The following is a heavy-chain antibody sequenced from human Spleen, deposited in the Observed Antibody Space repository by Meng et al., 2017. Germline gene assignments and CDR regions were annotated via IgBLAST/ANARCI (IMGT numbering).Heavy chain of an antibody. D-gene: IGHD6-13*01. CDR2: IYHSGST. V-gene: IGHV4-38-2*02. CDR3: ARDMDAAAGTGY. J-gene: IGHJ4*02. Sequence: SETLSLTCTVSGYSISSGYYWGWIRQPPGKGLEWIGSIYHSGSTYYNPSLKSRVTISVDTSKNQFSLKLSSVTAADTAVYYCARDMDAAAGTGYWGQGTLVTVSS. CDR1: GYSISSGYY.